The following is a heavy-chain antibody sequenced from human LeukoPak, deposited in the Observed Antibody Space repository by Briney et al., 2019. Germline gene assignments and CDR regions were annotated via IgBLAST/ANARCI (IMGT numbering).Heavy chain of an antibody. CDR2: INSDGSST. Sequence: GGSLRLSCTASGFTFGDYAMSRVRQAPGKGLVWVSRINSDGSSTSYADSVKGRFTISRDNAKNTLYLQMNSLRAEDTAVYYCARGSSGWYLFDYWGQGTLVTVSS. D-gene: IGHD6-19*01. V-gene: IGHV3-74*01. CDR3: ARGSSGWYLFDY. J-gene: IGHJ4*02. CDR1: GFTFGDYA.